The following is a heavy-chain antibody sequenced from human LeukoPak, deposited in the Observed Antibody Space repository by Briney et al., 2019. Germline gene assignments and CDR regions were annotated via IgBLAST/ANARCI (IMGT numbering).Heavy chain of an antibody. J-gene: IGHJ3*01. D-gene: IGHD7-27*01. CDR3: ARSQSAWAAPSFDV. CDR1: TGSLSGYS. Sequence: SETLSLTYSVYTGSLSGYSWSWIRQSPGKELEWIGEIHESRRTDYNPSLKSRVTISKDTSKKEFSLKLTSVTAADTAVYYCARSQSAWAAPSFDVWGQGTMVTVS. CDR2: IHESRRT. V-gene: IGHV4-34*01.